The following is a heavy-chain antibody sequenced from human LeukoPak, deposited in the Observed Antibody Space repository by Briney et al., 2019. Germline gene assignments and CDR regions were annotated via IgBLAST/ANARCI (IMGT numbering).Heavy chain of an antibody. CDR1: GYTFTNYS. CDR2: INPNGGNT. Sequence: ASVKVSCKASGYTFTNYSIHWVRQAPGQGLEWVGLINPNGGNTGYAQRFQGRVTVTTDTSTSTVFMELNSLQSEDTAVYYCARERRAWGEDFWGQGTLVTVSS. D-gene: IGHD3-16*01. V-gene: IGHV1-46*01. J-gene: IGHJ4*02. CDR3: ARERRAWGEDF.